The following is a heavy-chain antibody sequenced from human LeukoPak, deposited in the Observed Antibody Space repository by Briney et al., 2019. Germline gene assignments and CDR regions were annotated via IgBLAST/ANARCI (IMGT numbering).Heavy chain of an antibody. CDR3: ARSDGYGLIGI. CDR1: GGSISSGYY. D-gene: IGHD3-10*01. CDR2: IFHTGST. J-gene: IGHJ3*02. Sequence: PSETLSLTCAVSGGSISSGYYWAWIRQPPGKGLEWIGSIFHTGSTYHNPSLKSRVTISVDTSKNQFSLKLNSVTAADTAVYYCARSDGYGLIGIWGQGTMVTVSS. V-gene: IGHV4-38-2*01.